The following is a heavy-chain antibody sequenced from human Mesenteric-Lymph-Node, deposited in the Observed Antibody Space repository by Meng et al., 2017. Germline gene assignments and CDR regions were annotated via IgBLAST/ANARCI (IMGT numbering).Heavy chain of an antibody. D-gene: IGHD6-19*01. CDR1: GFTFSSYD. CDR3: ARFGIAVAGTPLGYGMDV. Sequence: GESLKILCSAPGFTFSSYDIHRGRQATGKGPEWGSAIGTACDTYYPGSAKGRFTISRENAKNSLYLQMNSLRAGDTAVYYCARFGIAVAGTPLGYGMDVWGQGTMVTVSS. V-gene: IGHV3-13*01. CDR2: IGTACDT. J-gene: IGHJ6*02.